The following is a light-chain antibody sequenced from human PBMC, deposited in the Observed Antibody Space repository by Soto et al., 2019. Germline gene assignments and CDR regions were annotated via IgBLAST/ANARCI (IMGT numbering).Light chain of an antibody. V-gene: IGKV3-20*01. J-gene: IGKJ5*01. CDR1: QSVSSSY. CDR2: GAS. Sequence: PGDGASLSGRASQSVSSSYLAWYQQKPGQAPRLLIYGASSRATGIPDRFSGSGSGTDFTLTISRLEPEDFAVYYCQHYASSPITFGQGTLLEIK. CDR3: QHYASSPIT.